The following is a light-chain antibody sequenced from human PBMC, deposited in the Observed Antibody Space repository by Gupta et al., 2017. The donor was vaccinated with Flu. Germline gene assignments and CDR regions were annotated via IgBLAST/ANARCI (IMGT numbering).Light chain of an antibody. CDR3: CSYAGSSTFAGYV. V-gene: IGLV2-23*03. CDR2: EGS. J-gene: IGLJ1*01. Sequence: QSALTPPASVSGSPGQSITISCTGTSSDVGSYNLVSWYQQHTGKAPKLMIYEGSKRPSGVSNRFSGSKSGNTASLTISGLQAEDEADYYCCSYAGSSTFAGYVFGTGTKVTVL. CDR1: SSDVGSYNL.